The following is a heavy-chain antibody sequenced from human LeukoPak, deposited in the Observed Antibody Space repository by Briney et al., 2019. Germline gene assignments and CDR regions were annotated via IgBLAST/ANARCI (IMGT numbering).Heavy chain of an antibody. CDR1: GFTFSSFG. D-gene: IGHD5-24*01. V-gene: IGHV3-33*01. CDR2: IWYDGSNE. Sequence: GGSLRLSCAASGFTFSSFGMHWVRQAPGKGLEWVAVIWYDGSNEYYADSVKGRFTISRDNSKNTLYLQMNSLRAEDTAVYYCASQQKRDGYNQLNWFDPWGQGTLVTVSS. J-gene: IGHJ5*02. CDR3: ASQQKRDGYNQLNWFDP.